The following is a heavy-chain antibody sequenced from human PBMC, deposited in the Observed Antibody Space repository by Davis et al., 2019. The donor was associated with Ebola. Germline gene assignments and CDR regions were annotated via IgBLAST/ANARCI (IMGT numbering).Heavy chain of an antibody. D-gene: IGHD5-18*01. CDR1: GCSLSSYY. V-gene: IGHV4-59*01. Sequence: GSLRLSCTVSGCSLSSYYWSWIRQPPGNGLEWIGYIYYSGSTNYNPSLKSRVTISVDTSKNQFSLKLSSVTAADTAVYYCARDRGMDTAMVPLGTYYYYGMDVWGQGTTVTVSS. CDR2: IYYSGST. J-gene: IGHJ6*02. CDR3: ARDRGMDTAMVPLGTYYYYGMDV.